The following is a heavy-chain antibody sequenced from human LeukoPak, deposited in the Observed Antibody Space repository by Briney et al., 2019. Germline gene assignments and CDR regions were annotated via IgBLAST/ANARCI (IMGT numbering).Heavy chain of an antibody. CDR3: ARSRYSSSWYDY. J-gene: IGHJ4*02. Sequence: GASVKVSCKASGGTFSSYAISWVRQAPGQRLEWMGWINAGNGNTKYSQKFQGRVTITRDTSASTAYMELSSLRSEDTAVYYCARSRYSSSWYDYWGQGTLVTVSS. CDR2: INAGNGNT. D-gene: IGHD6-13*01. V-gene: IGHV1-3*01. CDR1: GGTFSSYA.